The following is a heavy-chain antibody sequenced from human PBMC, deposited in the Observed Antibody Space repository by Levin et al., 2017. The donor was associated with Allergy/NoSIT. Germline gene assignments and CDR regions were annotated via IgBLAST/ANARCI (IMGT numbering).Heavy chain of an antibody. D-gene: IGHD5-12*01. Sequence: PGGSLRLSCAASGFTFSSYGMHWVRQAPGKGLEWVAVIWYDGSNKYYADSVKGRFTISRDNSKNTLYLQMNSLRAEDTAVYYCARVGWDNSGYDDPLFDYWGQGTLVTVSS. CDR2: IWYDGSNK. V-gene: IGHV3-33*01. J-gene: IGHJ4*02. CDR1: GFTFSSYG. CDR3: ARVGWDNSGYDDPLFDY.